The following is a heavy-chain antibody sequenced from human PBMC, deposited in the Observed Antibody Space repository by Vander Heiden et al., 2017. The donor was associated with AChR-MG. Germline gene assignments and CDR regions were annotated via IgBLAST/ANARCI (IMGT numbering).Heavy chain of an antibody. CDR3: ARALGYYYDSSGYYFDY. V-gene: IGHV5-51*03. J-gene: IGHJ4*02. Sequence: VQLVQSGAEVKKPGASLQISCKGSGYSFTSYGIGWVRQMPGKGLEWMGIIYPGDSDTRYSPSFQGQVTISADKSISTAYLQWSSLKASDTAMYYCARALGYYYDSSGYYFDYWGQGTLVTVSS. D-gene: IGHD3-22*01. CDR2: IYPGDSDT. CDR1: GYSFTSYG.